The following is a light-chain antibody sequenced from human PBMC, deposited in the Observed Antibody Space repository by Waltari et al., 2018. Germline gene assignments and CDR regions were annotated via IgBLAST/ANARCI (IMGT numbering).Light chain of an antibody. J-gene: IGLJ2*01. Sequence: QSVLTQPPSTSRTPGQRVTISVSGSSSNIEINSVNWYQHLPGTTPKLLLYKNNQRPSGVPDRFSGSKSGTSASLAISGLRSEDEADYYCATWDASLGVLFGGGTKLTVL. CDR2: KNN. CDR1: SSNIEINS. CDR3: ATWDASLGVL. V-gene: IGLV1-47*01.